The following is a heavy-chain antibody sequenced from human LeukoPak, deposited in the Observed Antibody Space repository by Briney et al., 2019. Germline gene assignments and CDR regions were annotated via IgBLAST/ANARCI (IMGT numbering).Heavy chain of an antibody. J-gene: IGHJ4*02. CDR2: IKSKTDGGTT. Sequence: GGSLRLSCAASGFTFSNAWMSWVRQAPGKGLEWVGRIKSKTDGGTTDYAAPVKGRFTISGDDSKNTLYLQMNSLKTEDTAVYYCTTDTVVVVPAAAYYFDYWGQGTLVTVSS. D-gene: IGHD2-2*01. CDR3: TTDTVVVVPAAAYYFDY. CDR1: GFTFSNAW. V-gene: IGHV3-15*01.